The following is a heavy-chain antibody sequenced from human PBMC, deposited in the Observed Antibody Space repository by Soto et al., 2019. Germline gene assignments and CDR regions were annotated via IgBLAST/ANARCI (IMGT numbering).Heavy chain of an antibody. D-gene: IGHD2-15*01. CDR3: ARGAVVVVAAKYYYYYMDV. J-gene: IGHJ6*03. V-gene: IGHV3-66*01. CDR1: GFTVSSNY. CDR2: IYSGGST. Sequence: GGSLRLSCAASGFTVSSNYMSWVRRAPGKGLEWVSVIYSGGSTYYADSVKGRFTISRDNSKNTLYLQMNSLRAEDTAVYYCARGAVVVVAAKYYYYYMDVWGKGTTVTVSS.